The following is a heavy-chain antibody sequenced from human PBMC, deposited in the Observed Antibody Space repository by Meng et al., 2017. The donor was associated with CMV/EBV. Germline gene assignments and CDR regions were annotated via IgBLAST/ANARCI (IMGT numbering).Heavy chain of an antibody. CDR2: ISYDGSNK. CDR3: ARDRSRYSSGWLLDY. Sequence: GGSLRLSCVASGFTFSSYAMHWVRQAPGKGLEWVAVISYDGSNKYYADSVKGRFTISRDKSKNTLYLQMNSLRAEDTAVYYCARDRSRYSSGWLLDYWGQGTLVTVSS. V-gene: IGHV3-30-3*01. D-gene: IGHD6-19*01. J-gene: IGHJ4*02. CDR1: GFTFSSYA.